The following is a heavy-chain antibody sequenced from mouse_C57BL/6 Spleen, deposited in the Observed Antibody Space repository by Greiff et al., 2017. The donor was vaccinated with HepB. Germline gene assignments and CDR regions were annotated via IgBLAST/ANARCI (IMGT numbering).Heavy chain of an antibody. CDR3: ARYYDYGYWYFDV. D-gene: IGHD2-4*01. J-gene: IGHJ1*03. Sequence: VQLQQSDAELVKPGASVKISCKVSGYTFTDHTIHWMKQRPEQGLEWIGYIYPRDGSTKYNEKFKGKATLTADKSSSTAYMQRNRLTSEDAAVYFCARYYDYGYWYFDVWGTGTTVTVSS. V-gene: IGHV1-78*01. CDR1: GYTFTDHT. CDR2: IYPRDGST.